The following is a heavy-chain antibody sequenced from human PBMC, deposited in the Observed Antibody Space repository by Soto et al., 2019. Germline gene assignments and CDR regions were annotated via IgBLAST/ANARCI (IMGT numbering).Heavy chain of an antibody. CDR3: ARSRLGYCSITSCYGEFDS. J-gene: IGHJ4*02. V-gene: IGHV1-2*04. CDR1: GYTFTGYY. CDR2: INPNSGGT. Sequence: ASVKVSCKASGYTFTGYYMHWVRQAPGQGLEWMGWINPNSGGTNYAQKFQGWVTMTRDTSISTAYMELSRLRSDDTAVYYCARSRLGYCSITSCYGEFDSWGQGTLVTVSS. D-gene: IGHD2-2*01.